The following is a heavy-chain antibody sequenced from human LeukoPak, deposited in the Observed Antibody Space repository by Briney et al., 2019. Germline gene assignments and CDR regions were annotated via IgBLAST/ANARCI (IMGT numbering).Heavy chain of an antibody. Sequence: ASVKVSCKVSGYTLTELSMHWVRQAPGKGLEWMGDFDPEDGETIYAQKFQGRVTMTEDTSTDTAYMELSSLRSEDTAVYYCATAVKTPYYYDSSGSPPRFDYWGQGTLVTVSS. CDR2: FDPEDGET. V-gene: IGHV1-24*01. D-gene: IGHD3-22*01. J-gene: IGHJ4*02. CDR3: ATAVKTPYYYDSSGSPPRFDY. CDR1: GYTLTELS.